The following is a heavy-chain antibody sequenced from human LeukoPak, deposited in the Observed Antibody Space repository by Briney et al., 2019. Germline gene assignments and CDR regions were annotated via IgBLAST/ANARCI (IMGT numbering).Heavy chain of an antibody. CDR1: GGSISSYY. CDR3: ARSQYYYDSSAKTGYYYYYMDV. V-gene: IGHV4-59*12. J-gene: IGHJ6*03. Sequence: SETLSLTCTVSGGSISSYYWSWIRQPPGKGLEWIGYIYYSGSTNYNPSLKSRVTISVDASKNQFSLKLSSVTAADTAVYYCARSQYYYDSSAKTGYYYYYMDVWGKGTTVTISS. D-gene: IGHD3-22*01. CDR2: IYYSGST.